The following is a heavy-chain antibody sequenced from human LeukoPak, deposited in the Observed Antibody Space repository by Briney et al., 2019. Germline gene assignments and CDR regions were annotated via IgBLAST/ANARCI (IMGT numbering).Heavy chain of an antibody. D-gene: IGHD1-26*01. Sequence: GGSLRLSCAASGFTVSSNYMSWVRQAPGKGLEWVSVIYSGGSTYYADSVKGRFTISRDNSKNTLYLQMNSLRAEDTAVYYCAREIVGATRESGFTAFDIWGQGTMVTVSS. CDR3: AREIVGATRESGFTAFDI. V-gene: IGHV3-53*01. CDR2: IYSGGST. CDR1: GFTVSSNY. J-gene: IGHJ3*02.